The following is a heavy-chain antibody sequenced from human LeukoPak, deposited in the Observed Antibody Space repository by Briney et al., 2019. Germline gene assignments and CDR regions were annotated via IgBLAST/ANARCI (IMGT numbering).Heavy chain of an antibody. V-gene: IGHV4-39*01. J-gene: IGHJ5*02. CDR2: IYYSGST. CDR1: GGSISSSSYY. D-gene: IGHD2-21*02. CDR3: ASAKDKAYCGGDCYSFGWFDP. Sequence: TPSETLSLTCTVSGGSISSSSYYWGWIRQPPGKGLEWIGSIYYSGSTYYNPSLKSRVTISVDTSKNQFSLKLSSVTAADTAVYYCASAKDKAYCGGDCYSFGWFDPWGQGTLVTVSS.